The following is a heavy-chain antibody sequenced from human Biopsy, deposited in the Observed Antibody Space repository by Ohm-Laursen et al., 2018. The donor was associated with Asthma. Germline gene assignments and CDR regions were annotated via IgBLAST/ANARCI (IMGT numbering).Heavy chain of an antibody. J-gene: IGHJ3*01. Sequence: ETLSLTCTVSGGSISSSSYYWGWIRQPPGKGLEWIGSIYYNGRTYYNPSLKSRVTISVDTSKKQLSLQLSSVTAADTAVYYCARQKLAAAEGPFDLWGQGTMVTVSS. V-gene: IGHV4-39*01. CDR3: ARQKLAAAEGPFDL. D-gene: IGHD6-13*01. CDR2: IYYNGRT. CDR1: GGSISSSSYY.